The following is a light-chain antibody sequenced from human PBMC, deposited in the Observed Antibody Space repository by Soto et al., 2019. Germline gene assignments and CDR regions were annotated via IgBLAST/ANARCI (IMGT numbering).Light chain of an antibody. V-gene: IGLV2-23*01. CDR1: PSNVGGYNL. CDR3: CSYAGNGYV. CDR2: EGT. Sequence: QSALTQPASVSGSPGQSITISCTGTPSNVGGYNLVSWYQQHPGRAPELIIYEGTQRPSGVSARFSGSKSGNTASLTSSGLQADDEADYYCCSYAGNGYVFGTGTKLTVL. J-gene: IGLJ1*01.